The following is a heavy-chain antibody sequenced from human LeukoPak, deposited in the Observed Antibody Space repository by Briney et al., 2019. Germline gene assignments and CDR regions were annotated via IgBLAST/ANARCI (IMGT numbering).Heavy chain of an antibody. V-gene: IGHV4-59*01. J-gene: IGHJ4*02. CDR1: GGSITTYS. CDR2: LYYTGAT. D-gene: IGHD4-17*01. Sequence: SETLSLTCTVSGGSITTYSWSWIRQPPGKGLEWIGYLYYTGATTYNPSLKSRLTMSVDSSKNQFSLKLRSVTAADTALYYCARRGHGDYADYWGQGSLVIVSS. CDR3: ARRGHGDYADY.